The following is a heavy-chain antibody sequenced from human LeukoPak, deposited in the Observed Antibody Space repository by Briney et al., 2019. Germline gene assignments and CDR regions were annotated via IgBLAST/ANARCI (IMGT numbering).Heavy chain of an antibody. CDR3: ARGLYCSSTSCYGFDC. Sequence: SGTLSLTCAVSGGSISSSNWWSWVRQSPGKGLEWIGEIYHSGSTNYNPSLKSRVTMSVDKSKNQFSLKLSSVTAADTAVYYCARGLYCSSTSCYGFDCWGQGTLVTVSS. J-gene: IGHJ4*02. V-gene: IGHV4-4*02. CDR2: IYHSGST. CDR1: GGSISSSNW. D-gene: IGHD2-2*01.